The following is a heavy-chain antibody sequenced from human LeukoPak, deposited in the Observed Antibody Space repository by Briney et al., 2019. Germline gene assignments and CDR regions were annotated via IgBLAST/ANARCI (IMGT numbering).Heavy chain of an antibody. CDR2: IYTSGST. Sequence: PSETLSLTCTVSGGSISSGSYYWRWIRQPAGKGLEWIGRIYTSGSTNYNPSLKSRVTISVDTSKNQFSLKLSSVTAADTAVYYCARDLGNNWFDPWGQGTLVTVSS. D-gene: IGHD1-14*01. V-gene: IGHV4-61*02. CDR1: GGSISSGSYY. CDR3: ARDLGNNWFDP. J-gene: IGHJ5*02.